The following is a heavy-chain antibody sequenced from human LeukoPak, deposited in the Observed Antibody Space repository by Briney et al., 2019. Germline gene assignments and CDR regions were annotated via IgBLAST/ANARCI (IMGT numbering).Heavy chain of an antibody. D-gene: IGHD3-10*01. V-gene: IGHV4-59*01. Sequence: SETLSLTCTVSGGSISGYFWTWIRQSPGKGLDWVGYIYDSGSTDYNPSLKGRVTISVDPSKNQFYLKLSSVTAADTAVYYCARVSYYGSGSFYPFDYWGQGTLVTVSS. CDR1: GGSISGYF. J-gene: IGHJ4*02. CDR2: IYDSGST. CDR3: ARVSYYGSGSFYPFDY.